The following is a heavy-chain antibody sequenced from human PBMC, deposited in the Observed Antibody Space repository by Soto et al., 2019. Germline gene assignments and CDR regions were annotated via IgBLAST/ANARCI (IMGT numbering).Heavy chain of an antibody. CDR1: GYRFSNYW. CDR3: ARQAGTITNYYYYYKDV. Sequence: PGESLKISCKGSGYRFSNYWIGWVRQMPGKGLEWMGIIYPGDSDTRYSPSFQGQVTISADNSISTAYLQWSSLKASDTAMYYCARQAGTITNYYYYYKDVWGKGTTVTVSS. V-gene: IGHV5-51*01. D-gene: IGHD1-7*01. CDR2: IYPGDSDT. J-gene: IGHJ6*03.